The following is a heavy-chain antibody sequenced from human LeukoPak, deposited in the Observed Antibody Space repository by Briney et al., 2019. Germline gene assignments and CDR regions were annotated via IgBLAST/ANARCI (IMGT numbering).Heavy chain of an antibody. D-gene: IGHD1-26*01. V-gene: IGHV3-30-3*01. CDR2: ISYDGSNK. CDR1: GFTFSSYA. J-gene: IGHJ4*02. Sequence: GGSLRLSCAASGFTFSSYAMHWVRQAPGKGLEWVAVISYDGSNKYYADSVKGRFTVSRDNSKNTLYLQMNSLRAEDTAVYYCARDRVGATDYFDYWGQGALVTVSS. CDR3: ARDRVGATDYFDY.